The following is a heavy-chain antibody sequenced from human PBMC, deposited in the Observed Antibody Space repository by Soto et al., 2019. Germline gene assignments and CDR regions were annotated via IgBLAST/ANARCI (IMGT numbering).Heavy chain of an antibody. CDR2: ITDDGSGK. V-gene: IGHV3-30*18. D-gene: IGHD5-12*01. CDR3: AKDEGRWLSYLDL. Sequence: QAQLVESGGGAVQPGTSLRLSCAASEFTFSTYGMHWVRQAPGKEPEWVAVITDDGSGKWYADSVKGRFSISRDNSENTLYLQMNSLRPEDSALYYCAKDEGRWLSYLDLWGRGTLVTVSS. CDR1: EFTFSTYG. J-gene: IGHJ2*01.